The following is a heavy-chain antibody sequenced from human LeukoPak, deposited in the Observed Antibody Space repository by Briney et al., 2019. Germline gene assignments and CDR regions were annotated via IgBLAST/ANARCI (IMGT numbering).Heavy chain of an antibody. Sequence: ETLSLTCMLSRGSLSSDYWRSIRQPAAEGLEWIGRINTSGSTNYNPSLQSRVTMSVDTTKHHFARLLTYVTAADTAVYYCAREMNTVIWSDPWGQGTLGPVSP. CDR1: RGSLSSDY. V-gene: IGHV4-4*07. J-gene: IGHJ5*02. D-gene: IGHD4-11*01. CDR3: AREMNTVIWSDP. CDR2: INTSGST.